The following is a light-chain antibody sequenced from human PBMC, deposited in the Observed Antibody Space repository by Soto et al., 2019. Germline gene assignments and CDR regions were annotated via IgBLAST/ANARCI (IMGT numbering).Light chain of an antibody. J-gene: IGKJ4*01. CDR1: QDISSA. V-gene: IGKV1D-13*01. Sequence: GDTINIFCRASQDISSALAWYQQKTGKPPNLLIFDASSVESGVPSRFSGRATGTDFTLTISSLQPEDFATYFCQQCNNYPFTFGGGTKVEIK. CDR3: QQCNNYPFT. CDR2: DAS.